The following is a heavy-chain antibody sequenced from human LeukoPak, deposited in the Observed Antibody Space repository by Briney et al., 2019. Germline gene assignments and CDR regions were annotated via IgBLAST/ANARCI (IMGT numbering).Heavy chain of an antibody. V-gene: IGHV4-4*02. CDR1: GGPISSSNW. J-gene: IGHJ4*02. CDR2: IYHSGST. Sequence: SETLSLTCAVSGGPISSSNWWSWVRQPPGRGLGWIGEIYHSGSTNYNPSLKSRVTISVDKSKNQFSLKLSSVTAADTAVYYCARVVPPPPGIAAAGPYDYWGQGTLVTVSS. D-gene: IGHD6-13*01. CDR3: ARVVPPPPGIAAAGPYDY.